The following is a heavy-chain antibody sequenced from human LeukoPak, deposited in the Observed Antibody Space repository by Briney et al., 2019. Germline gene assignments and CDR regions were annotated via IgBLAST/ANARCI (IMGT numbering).Heavy chain of an antibody. CDR1: GFTFSSYA. Sequence: GGSLRLSCAASGFTFSSYATSWVRQAPGKGLEWVSAISGSGGSTYYADSVKGRFTISRDNSKNTLYLQMNSLRAEDTAVYYCAGDTAMVTWGVDYWGQGTLVTVSS. V-gene: IGHV3-23*01. D-gene: IGHD5-18*01. CDR2: ISGSGGST. CDR3: AGDTAMVTWGVDY. J-gene: IGHJ4*02.